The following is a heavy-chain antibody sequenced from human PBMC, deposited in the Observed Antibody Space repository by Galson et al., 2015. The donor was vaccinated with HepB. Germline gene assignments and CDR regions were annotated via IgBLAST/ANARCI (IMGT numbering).Heavy chain of an antibody. Sequence: SLRLSCAASGFTFDDYAMHWVRQAPGKGLEWVSGISWNSGSIGYADSVKGRFTISRDNAKNSLYLQMNSLRAEDTALYYCAKEYGSGSYYKYYFDYWGQGTLVTVSS. V-gene: IGHV3-9*01. J-gene: IGHJ4*02. CDR3: AKEYGSGSYYKYYFDY. D-gene: IGHD3-10*01. CDR1: GFTFDDYA. CDR2: ISWNSGSI.